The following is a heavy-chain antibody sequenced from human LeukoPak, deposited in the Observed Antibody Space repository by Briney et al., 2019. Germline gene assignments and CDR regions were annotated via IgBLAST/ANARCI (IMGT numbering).Heavy chain of an antibody. D-gene: IGHD5-24*01. CDR1: GYTFTGYY. V-gene: IGHV1-2*06. CDR2: INPNSGGT. J-gene: IGHJ3*02. Sequence: GASVKVSCKASGYTFTGYYMNWVRQAPGQGLEWMGRINPNSGGTNYAQKFQGRVTMTRDTSISTAYMELSRLGSDDTAVYYCARVGDGLNDAFDIWGRGTMVTVSS. CDR3: ARVGDGLNDAFDI.